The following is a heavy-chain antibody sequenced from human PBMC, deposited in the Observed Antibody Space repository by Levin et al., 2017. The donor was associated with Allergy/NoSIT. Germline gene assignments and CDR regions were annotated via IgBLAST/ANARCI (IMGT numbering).Heavy chain of an antibody. CDR1: GFTFSSYW. CDR2: IKQDGSEK. J-gene: IGHJ4*02. D-gene: IGHD3-9*01. CDR3: ARDPLLRYFDWLPDY. V-gene: IGHV3-7*01. Sequence: GESLKISCAASGFTFSSYWMSWVRQAPGKGLEWVANIKQDGSEKYYVDSVKGRFTISRDNAKNSLYLQMNSLRAEDTAVYYCARDPLLRYFDWLPDYWGQGTLVTVSS.